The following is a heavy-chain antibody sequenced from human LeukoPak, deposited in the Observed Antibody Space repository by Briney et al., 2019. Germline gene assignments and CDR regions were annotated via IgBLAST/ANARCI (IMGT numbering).Heavy chain of an antibody. J-gene: IGHJ5*02. Sequence: GGSLRLSCAADAFTFGNNAMNWVRQAPGKGLEWVSSLSSSGGNPNYADSVKGRFTISRDNSKNTLFLQMNSLRAEDTALYSCAKCARTPEGGSGWCNWFDNWGQGTQVTVSS. CDR2: LSSSGGNP. CDR3: AKCARTPEGGSGWCNWFDN. V-gene: IGHV3-23*01. D-gene: IGHD3-3*01. CDR1: AFTFGNNA.